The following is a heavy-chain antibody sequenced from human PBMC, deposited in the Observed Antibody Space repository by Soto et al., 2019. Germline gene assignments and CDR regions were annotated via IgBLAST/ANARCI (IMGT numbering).Heavy chain of an antibody. D-gene: IGHD3-10*01. CDR3: AKTFVYGENGMDV. V-gene: IGHV3-74*01. CDR2: INSDGSST. J-gene: IGHJ6*02. Sequence: EVQLVESGGGLVQPGGSLRLSCAASGFTFSSHWMHWVRQAPGKGLVWVSRINSDGSSTRYADSVKGRFTISRDNAKSTLYLQMNSLRAEDTAVYYCAKTFVYGENGMDVRGQGTTVTVS. CDR1: GFTFSSHW.